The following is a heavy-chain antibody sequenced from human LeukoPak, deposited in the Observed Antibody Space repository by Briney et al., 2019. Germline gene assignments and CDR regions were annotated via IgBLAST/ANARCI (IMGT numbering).Heavy chain of an antibody. CDR1: GFTVSTNY. J-gene: IGHJ4*02. CDR3: VKEYHSRGFGAYFDY. D-gene: IGHD3-3*01. CDR2: IFSGGST. V-gene: IGHV3-53*05. Sequence: GGSLRLSCAASGFTVSTNYMNWVRQAPGKGLEWVSIIFSGGSTYYADSVKGRFTLSRDNSINTVDLQMNSLRAEDTAVYYCVKEYHSRGFGAYFDYWGQGTLVTVSS.